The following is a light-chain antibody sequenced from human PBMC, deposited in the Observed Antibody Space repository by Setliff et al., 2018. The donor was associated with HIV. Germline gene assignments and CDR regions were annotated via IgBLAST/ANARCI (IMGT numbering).Light chain of an antibody. CDR1: SGDVGGYNY. V-gene: IGLV2-14*01. CDR3: SSYTSSSTDV. Sequence: QSALTQHASVSGSPGQSITISCTGTSGDVGGYNYVSWYQQHPGKAPKFMIYDVSKRPSGVSNRFSGSKSGNTASLTISGLQAEDEADYYCSSYTSSSTDVFGTGTKVTVL. CDR2: DVS. J-gene: IGLJ1*01.